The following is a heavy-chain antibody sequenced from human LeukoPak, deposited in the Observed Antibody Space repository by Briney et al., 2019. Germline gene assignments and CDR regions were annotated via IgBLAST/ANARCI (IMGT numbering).Heavy chain of an antibody. D-gene: IGHD5-24*01. J-gene: IGHJ4*02. Sequence: ASVKVSCKASGYTFTGYYLHWVRQAPGQGLEWMGWINPNSGGTNYAQKFQGRVTMTRDTSISTAYMELSRLRSDDTAVYYCARRGRRDGYNYMYFDYWGQGTLVTVSS. CDR2: INPNSGGT. CDR1: GYTFTGYY. CDR3: ARRGRRDGYNYMYFDY. V-gene: IGHV1-2*02.